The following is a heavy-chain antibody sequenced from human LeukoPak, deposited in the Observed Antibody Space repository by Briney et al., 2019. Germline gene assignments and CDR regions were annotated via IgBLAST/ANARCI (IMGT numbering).Heavy chain of an antibody. V-gene: IGHV3-7*01. J-gene: IGHJ4*02. D-gene: IGHD6-13*01. CDR2: INQDGSEK. CDR1: GFIYSNYG. CDR3: VKVSVAAPGSDY. Sequence: GGSLRLSCAASGFIYSNYGMTWVRQAPGKGLEWVANINQDGSEKYYVDSVKGRFTISRDNAKNSLYVQMNSLRAEDTALYYCVKVSVAAPGSDYWGQGTLVTVSS.